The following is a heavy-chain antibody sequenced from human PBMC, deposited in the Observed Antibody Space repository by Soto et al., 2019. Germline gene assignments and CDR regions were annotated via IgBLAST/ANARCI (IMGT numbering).Heavy chain of an antibody. CDR1: GFTFSDHY. CDR3: ARLRLTGYFDY. D-gene: IGHD2-8*01. J-gene: IGHJ4*02. Sequence: QVQLVESXXXXXXXXXXLRLSCVASGFTFSDHYMTWIRQAPGKGLEWLSYVSTSSSYTNYADSVKGRFTISRDNAMNSLYLQMNSLRAEDTAVYYCARLRLTGYFDYWGQGTLVTVSS. V-gene: IGHV3-11*05. CDR2: VSTSSSYT.